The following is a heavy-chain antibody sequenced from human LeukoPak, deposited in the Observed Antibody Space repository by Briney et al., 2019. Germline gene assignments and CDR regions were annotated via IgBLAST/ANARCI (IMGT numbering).Heavy chain of an antibody. Sequence: KPSETLSLTCTVSGGSISSSSYYWGWIRQPPGKGLGWIGYIYNSGNTYYNPSLKSGIAISVDTSKNQFSLKLSSVTAADTAVYYCARGSSGWLRFDYWGQGTLVTVSS. J-gene: IGHJ4*02. CDR2: IYNSGNT. V-gene: IGHV4-31*03. CDR3: ARGSSGWLRFDY. CDR1: GGSISSSSYY. D-gene: IGHD6-19*01.